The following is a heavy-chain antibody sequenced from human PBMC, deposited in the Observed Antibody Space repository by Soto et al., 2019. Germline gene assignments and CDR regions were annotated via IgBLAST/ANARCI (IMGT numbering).Heavy chain of an antibody. Sequence: ASVKVSCKASGYTFTSYAMHWVRQAPGQRLEWMGWINAGNGNTKYSQKFQGRVTITRDTSASTAYMELSSLRSEDTAVYYCARAIVPMVRGVFYYYYYGMDVWGQGTTVTVSS. J-gene: IGHJ6*02. CDR1: GYTFTSYA. V-gene: IGHV1-3*01. CDR3: ARAIVPMVRGVFYYYYYGMDV. CDR2: INAGNGNT. D-gene: IGHD3-10*01.